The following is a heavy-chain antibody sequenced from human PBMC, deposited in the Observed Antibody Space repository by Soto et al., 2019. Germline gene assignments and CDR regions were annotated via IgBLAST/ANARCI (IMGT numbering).Heavy chain of an antibody. Sequence: EVQLVESGGGLVQSGRSLRLSCAASGFTFDDYAMHWVRQAPGKGLEWVSEISWNGGSVDYADSVRGRFTISRDNAKNSLYLQRNSLRPEDTALYYCTRGRAGSSPDYWGQGTLVTVSS. J-gene: IGHJ4*02. CDR1: GFTFDDYA. CDR2: ISWNGGSV. V-gene: IGHV3-9*01. CDR3: TRGRAGSSPDY. D-gene: IGHD6-6*01.